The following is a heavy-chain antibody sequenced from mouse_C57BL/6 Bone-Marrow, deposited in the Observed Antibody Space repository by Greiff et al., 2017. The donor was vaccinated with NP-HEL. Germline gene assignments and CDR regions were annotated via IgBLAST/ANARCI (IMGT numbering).Heavy chain of an antibody. D-gene: IGHD1-1*01. CDR2: INPNNGGT. CDR1: GYTFTDYY. V-gene: IGHV1-26*01. J-gene: IGHJ1*03. Sequence: VQLQQSGPELVKPGASVKISCKASGYTFTDYYINWVKQSPGKSLEWIGDINPNNGGTSYNQKFKGKATLTVDKSSSTAYMELRSLTSEDSAVYYCARVLGSSYEYFDVWGTGTTVTVSS. CDR3: ARVLGSSYEYFDV.